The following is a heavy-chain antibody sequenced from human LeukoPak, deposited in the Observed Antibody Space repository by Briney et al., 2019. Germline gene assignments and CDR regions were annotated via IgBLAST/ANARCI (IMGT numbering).Heavy chain of an antibody. J-gene: IGHJ4*02. Sequence: GGSLRLSCAASGFTFSSYEINWVRPAPGKGLEWVSYISSSGSTIYYGDSVKGRFTISRDNAKNSLYLQMNRLRAEDTAVYYCARDGSGSSGYFDYWGQGTLVTVSS. D-gene: IGHD3-22*01. CDR1: GFTFSSYE. CDR2: ISSSGSTI. CDR3: ARDGSGSSGYFDY. V-gene: IGHV3-48*03.